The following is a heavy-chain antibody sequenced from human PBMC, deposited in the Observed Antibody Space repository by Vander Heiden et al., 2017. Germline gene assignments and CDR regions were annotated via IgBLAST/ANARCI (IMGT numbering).Heavy chain of an antibody. V-gene: IGHV1-69*01. CDR2: IIPIFGTA. J-gene: IGHJ6*02. Sequence: VQLVQSGAEVKKPGSSVKVSCKASGGTFSSYAISWVRQAPGPGLEWMGGIIPIFGTANYAQKFQGRVTITADESTSTAYMELSSLRSEDTAVYYCARPWIQLGSAYYYGMDVWGQGTTVTVSS. D-gene: IGHD5-18*01. CDR1: GGTFSSYA. CDR3: ARPWIQLGSAYYYGMDV.